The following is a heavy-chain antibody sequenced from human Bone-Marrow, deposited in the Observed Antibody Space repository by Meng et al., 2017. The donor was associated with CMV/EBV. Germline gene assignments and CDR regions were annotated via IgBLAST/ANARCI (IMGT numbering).Heavy chain of an antibody. D-gene: IGHD6-19*01. J-gene: IGHJ4*02. CDR2: IYSGGST. V-gene: IGHV3-53*01. Sequence: VSGFTVSSTYISWVPQAPGKGLDWVSIIYSGGSTYYADSVKGRFTISRDKSKNTLHLQMNSLRVEDTAVYYCARDTGYSSGWGPFDYWGQGTLVTVSS. CDR1: GFTVSSTY. CDR3: ARDTGYSSGWGPFDY.